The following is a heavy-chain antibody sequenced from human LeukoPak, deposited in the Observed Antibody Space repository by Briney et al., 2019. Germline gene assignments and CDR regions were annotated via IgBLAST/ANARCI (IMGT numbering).Heavy chain of an antibody. J-gene: IGHJ4*02. CDR2: IYHSGST. CDR1: GGPISSGGYS. V-gene: IGHV4-30-2*01. Sequence: PSETLSLTCAVSGGPISSGGYSWSWIRQPPGKGLEWIGYIYHSGSTYYNPSLKSRVTISVDRSKNRFSLKLSSVTAADTAVYYCARARSTSCYVDYWGQGTLVTVSS. CDR3: ARARSTSCYVDY. D-gene: IGHD2-2*01.